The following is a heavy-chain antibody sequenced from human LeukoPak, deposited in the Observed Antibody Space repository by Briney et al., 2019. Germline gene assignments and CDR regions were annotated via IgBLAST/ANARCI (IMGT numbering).Heavy chain of an antibody. Sequence: AGGSLRLSCAVSGFTLSNSWMHWIRQPPGKGLEWIGEINHSGSTNYNPSLKSRVTISVDTSKNQFSLKLSSVTAADTAVYYCAGKYSSPQYNWFDPWGQGTLVTVSS. V-gene: IGHV4-34*08. J-gene: IGHJ5*02. CDR1: GFTLSNSW. D-gene: IGHD6-6*01. CDR2: INHSGST. CDR3: AGKYSSPQYNWFDP.